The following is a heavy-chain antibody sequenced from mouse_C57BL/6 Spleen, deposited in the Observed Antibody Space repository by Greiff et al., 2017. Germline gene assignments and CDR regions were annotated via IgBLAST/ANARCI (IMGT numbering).Heavy chain of an antibody. CDR2: INPNNGGT. V-gene: IGHV1-26*01. J-gene: IGHJ3*01. CDR1: GYTFTDYY. Sequence: EVQLQQSGPELVKPGASVKISCKASGYTFTDYYMNWVKQSHGKSLEWIGDINPNNGGTSYNQKFKGKATLTADKSSSTAYMQLNSLTSEDSAVYYCARSDGSFAYWGQGTLVTVSA. CDR3: ARSDGSFAY. D-gene: IGHD2-3*01.